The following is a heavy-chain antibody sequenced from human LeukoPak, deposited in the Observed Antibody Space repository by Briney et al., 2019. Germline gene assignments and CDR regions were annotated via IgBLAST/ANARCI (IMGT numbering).Heavy chain of an antibody. J-gene: IGHJ4*02. CDR3: ATGGQQLAYFDY. CDR1: GYILAIYW. CDR2: IYLGDSDT. Sequence: GESLKISCKTSGYILAIYWIGWVRQMPGEGLEWMGIIYLGDSDTRYSPSFQGQVTISADKSSSTAYLQWGSLKASDTAIYYCATGGQQLAYFDYWGQGTLVTVSS. V-gene: IGHV5-51*01. D-gene: IGHD6-13*01.